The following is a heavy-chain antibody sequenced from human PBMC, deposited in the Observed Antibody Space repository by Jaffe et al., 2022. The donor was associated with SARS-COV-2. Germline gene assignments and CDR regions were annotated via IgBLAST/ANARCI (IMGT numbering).Heavy chain of an antibody. CDR3: ASHYSIYYYYYGMDV. D-gene: IGHD4-4*01. CDR1: GGTFSSYT. CDR2: IIPILGIA. J-gene: IGHJ6*02. Sequence: QVQLVQSGAEVKKPGSSVKVSCKASGGTFSSYTISWVRQAPGQGLEWMGRIIPILGIANYAQKFQGRVTITADKSTSTAYMELSSLRSEDTAVYYCASHYSIYYYYYGMDVWGQGTTVTVSS. V-gene: IGHV1-69*02.